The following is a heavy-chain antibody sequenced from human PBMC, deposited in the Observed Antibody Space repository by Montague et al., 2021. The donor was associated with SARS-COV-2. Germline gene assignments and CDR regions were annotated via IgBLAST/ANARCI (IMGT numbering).Heavy chain of an antibody. J-gene: IGHJ2*01. CDR3: AREYRIELWQTNWYFGL. D-gene: IGHD5-18*01. Sequence: SETLSLTCTVSGGSISGYYWGWIRQPPGKGLEWIGYIYHSGNTKYNPSLKSRVSISADTSKNQFSLRLSSVTAADTAVYYCAREYRIELWQTNWYFGLWGRGTLVTVFS. CDR2: IYHSGNT. CDR1: GGSISGYY. V-gene: IGHV4-59*01.